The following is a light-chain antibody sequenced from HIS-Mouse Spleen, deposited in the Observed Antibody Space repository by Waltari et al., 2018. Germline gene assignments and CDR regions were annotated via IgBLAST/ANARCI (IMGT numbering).Light chain of an antibody. Sequence: EIVMTQSPATLSVSPGERATLSCRASQSVSSNLAWYQQKPGQAPRLLIYGASIRATGIPARFSGSGSGTEFTLTISILQSEDFAGYYCQQYNNWPPLTFGGGTKVEIK. CDR3: QQYNNWPPLT. V-gene: IGKV3D-15*03. CDR1: QSVSSN. CDR2: GAS. J-gene: IGKJ4*01.